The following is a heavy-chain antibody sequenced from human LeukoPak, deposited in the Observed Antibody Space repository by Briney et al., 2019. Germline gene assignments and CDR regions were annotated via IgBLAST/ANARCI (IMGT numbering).Heavy chain of an antibody. V-gene: IGHV4-4*07. CDR1: GGSISSYY. CDR2: IYTSGST. D-gene: IGHD2-15*01. Sequence: SETLSLTCTVSGGSISSYYGSWIRQPAGEGLEWLGRIYTSGSTNYNPSLKSRVPMSVETSKNQFSLKLSSVTAADTAVYYCARGMVVDDAFDIWGQGTMVTVSS. J-gene: IGHJ3*02. CDR3: ARGMVVDDAFDI.